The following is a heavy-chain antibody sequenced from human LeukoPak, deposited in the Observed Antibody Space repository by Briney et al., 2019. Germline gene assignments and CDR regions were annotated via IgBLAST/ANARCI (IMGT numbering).Heavy chain of an antibody. CDR1: GFTFSSYW. CDR3: ARDLRYYYDSSGSFDY. Sequence: PGGSLRLSCAASGFTFSSYWMSWVRQAPGKGLEWVANIKQDGSEKYYVDSVKGRFTISRDNAKNSLYLQTNSLRAEDTAVYYCARDLRYYYDSSGSFDYWGQGTLVTVSS. J-gene: IGHJ4*02. V-gene: IGHV3-7*01. CDR2: IKQDGSEK. D-gene: IGHD3-22*01.